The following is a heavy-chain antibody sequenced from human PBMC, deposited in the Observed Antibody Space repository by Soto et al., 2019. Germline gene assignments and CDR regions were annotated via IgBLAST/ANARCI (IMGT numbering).Heavy chain of an antibody. CDR1: GFSLSTSGMC. V-gene: IGHV2-70*11. CDR2: IDWGDDK. CDR3: ARTLPGAPYDSLPYYFDY. D-gene: IGHD3-3*01. J-gene: IGHJ4*02. Sequence: SGPTLVNPTQTLTLTCTFSGFSLSTSGMCVSWIRQPPGKALEWLARIDWGDDKYYSTSLKTRLTISKDTSKNQVVLTMTNMDPVDTATYYCARTLPGAPYDSLPYYFDYWGQGTLVTVSS.